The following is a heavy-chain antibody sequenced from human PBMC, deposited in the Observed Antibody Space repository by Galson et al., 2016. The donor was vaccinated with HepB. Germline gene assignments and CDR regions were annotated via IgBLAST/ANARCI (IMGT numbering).Heavy chain of an antibody. CDR2: ISSSSSYI. CDR1: GFTFSSYS. Sequence: SLRLSCAASGFTFSSYSMNWVRQAPGKGLEWVSSISSSSSYIYYADSVKGRFTISRDNAKNSLYLQMNSLRDEDTAVYYCAKDVGYCSGGTCSIDAFDIWGQGTMVTVSS. J-gene: IGHJ3*02. V-gene: IGHV3-21*01. CDR3: AKDVGYCSGGTCSIDAFDI. D-gene: IGHD2-15*01.